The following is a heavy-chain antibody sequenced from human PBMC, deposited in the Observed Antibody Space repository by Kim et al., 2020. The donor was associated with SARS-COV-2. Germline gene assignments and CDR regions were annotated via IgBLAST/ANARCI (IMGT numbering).Heavy chain of an antibody. CDR1: GFTFSNYW. CDR2: ISNVGGNI. J-gene: IGHJ4*02. CDR3: ARGRVSDSDD. V-gene: IGHV3-74*01. D-gene: IGHD2-21*02. Sequence: GGSLRLTCAASGFTFSNYWMHWVRQAPGKGLVWVSRISNVGGNIGYADSVKGRFTISRDNAKNTLYLQMNSLRAEDTAVYYCARGRVSDSDDGGQGILV.